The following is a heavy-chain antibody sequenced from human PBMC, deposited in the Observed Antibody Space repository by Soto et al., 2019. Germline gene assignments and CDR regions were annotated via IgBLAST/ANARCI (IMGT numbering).Heavy chain of an antibody. CDR1: GGTFSSYA. D-gene: IGHD3-22*01. CDR2: ISPIFGTA. Sequence: QVQLVQSGAEVKKPGSSVKVSCKASGGTFSSYAISWVRQAPGQGLAWMGGISPIFGTANYAQKFQGRGTITADESTSTAYMELSSLRSEDTAVYYCASISGGYYRGGASLPSYYYYGMDVWGQGTTVTVSS. CDR3: ASISGGYYRGGASLPSYYYYGMDV. V-gene: IGHV1-69*01. J-gene: IGHJ6*02.